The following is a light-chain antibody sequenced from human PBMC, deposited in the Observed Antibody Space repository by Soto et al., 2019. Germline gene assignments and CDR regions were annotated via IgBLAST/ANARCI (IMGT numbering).Light chain of an antibody. V-gene: IGLV2-8*01. J-gene: IGLJ1*01. CDR3: SSYAGSNTR. CDR1: SSDVGGYNF. CDR2: EVS. Sequence: QSALTQPPSASGSPGQSVTISCTGTSSDVGGYNFVSWYQQHPGKAPKLMIYEVSKRPSGVSDRFSGSKSSNTASLTVSGLQAEDEADYNCSSYAGSNTRFGTGTKLTVL.